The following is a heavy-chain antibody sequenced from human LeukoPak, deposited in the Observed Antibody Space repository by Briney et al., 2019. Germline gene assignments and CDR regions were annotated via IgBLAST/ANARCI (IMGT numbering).Heavy chain of an antibody. D-gene: IGHD4-17*01. J-gene: IGHJ6*02. CDR2: IYYSGST. V-gene: IGHV4-31*03. CDR3: ATTTVTRSSGMDV. CDR1: GGSISSGGYY. Sequence: SETLSLTCTVSGGSISSGGYYWSWIRQRPGKGLEWIGYIYYSGSTYYNPSLKSRVTISVDTSKSQFSLKLSSVTAADTAVYYCATTTVTRSSGMDVWGQGTTVTVSS.